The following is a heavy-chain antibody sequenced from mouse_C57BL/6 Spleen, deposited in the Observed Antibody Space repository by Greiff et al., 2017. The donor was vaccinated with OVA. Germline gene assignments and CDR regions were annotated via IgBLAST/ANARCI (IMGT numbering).Heavy chain of an antibody. J-gene: IGHJ4*01. D-gene: IGHD4-1*01. CDR1: GFTFNTYA. CDR3: VRAQTGTGAMDY. CDR2: ISRKSSNYAT. V-gene: IGHV10-3*01. Sequence: EVQRVESGGGLVQPKGSLKLSCAASGFTFNTYALHWVRQAPGTGLEWVARISRKSSNYATYYADSVKDRFTISRDDSQSMLYLQMNNLKTEDTAMYYCVRAQTGTGAMDYWGQGTSVTVSS.